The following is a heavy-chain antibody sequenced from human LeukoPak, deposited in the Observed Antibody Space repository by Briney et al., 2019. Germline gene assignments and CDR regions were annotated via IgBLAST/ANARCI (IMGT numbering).Heavy chain of an antibody. D-gene: IGHD1-1*01. CDR3: ARHSSLRTFDY. CDR1: GGSISSSSYY. J-gene: IGHJ4*02. V-gene: IGHV4-39*01. CDR2: MYYSGST. Sequence: SETLSPTCAVSGGSISSSSYYWGWIRQPPGKGLEWIGSMYYSGSTYYNPSLKSRVTTSVDTSKNQFSLKLSSVTAADTALYYCARHSSLRTFDYWGQGTLVTVSS.